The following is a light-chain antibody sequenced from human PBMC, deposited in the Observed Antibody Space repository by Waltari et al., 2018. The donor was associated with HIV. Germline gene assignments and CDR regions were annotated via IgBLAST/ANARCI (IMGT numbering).Light chain of an antibody. Sequence: DIQMTQSPSSLSASVGDRVTITCQASQDISNYLNWYQQKPGKAPKLLIYDASRLEPGVPSRFSGSGSGAEFSFTISSLQPEDIGTYYCQQYDNLPYSFGQGTKVDIK. V-gene: IGKV1-33*01. CDR1: QDISNY. CDR3: QQYDNLPYS. CDR2: DAS. J-gene: IGKJ2*03.